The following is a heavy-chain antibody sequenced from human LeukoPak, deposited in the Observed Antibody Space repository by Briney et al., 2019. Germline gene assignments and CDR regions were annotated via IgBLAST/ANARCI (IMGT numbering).Heavy chain of an antibody. V-gene: IGHV5-10-1*01. CDR3: ARPAVPAAIDYYYGMDV. J-gene: IGHJ6*04. D-gene: IGHD2-2*01. CDR2: IDPSDSYT. CDR1: GYSFTSYW. Sequence: GESLKISCKGSGYSFTSYWISWVRQMPGKGLEWMGRIDPSDSYTNYSPSFQGHVTISADKSISTAYLQWSSLKASDTAMYYCARPAVPAAIDYYYGMDVWGKGITVTVSS.